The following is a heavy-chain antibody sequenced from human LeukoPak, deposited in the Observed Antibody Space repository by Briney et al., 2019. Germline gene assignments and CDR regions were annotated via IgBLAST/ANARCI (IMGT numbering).Heavy chain of an antibody. CDR2: INPNSGGT. V-gene: IGHV1-2*02. J-gene: IGHJ4*02. Sequence: ASVKASCKASGHTFTGYYMHWVRQAPGQGLEWMGWINPNSGGTNYAQKFQGRVTMTSDTSISTAYMELNRLRSDDTAVYYCARPPGRDGYNRYDYWGQGTLVTVSS. D-gene: IGHD5-24*01. CDR1: GHTFTGYY. CDR3: ARPPGRDGYNRYDY.